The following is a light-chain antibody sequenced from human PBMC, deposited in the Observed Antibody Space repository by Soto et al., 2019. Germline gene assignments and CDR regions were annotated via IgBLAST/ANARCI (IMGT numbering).Light chain of an antibody. CDR1: QSFRGL. CDR2: DAY. J-gene: IGKJ5*01. Sequence: EVVLTQSPATGSXSTGETASLXXXASQSFRGLLAWYQQKPGQAPRLLIYDAYNRATGIPPRFSGSGSGTDFTLTISSLEPEDSAVYYCQQRHMWPITFGQGTRLENK. CDR3: QQRHMWPIT. V-gene: IGKV3-11*01.